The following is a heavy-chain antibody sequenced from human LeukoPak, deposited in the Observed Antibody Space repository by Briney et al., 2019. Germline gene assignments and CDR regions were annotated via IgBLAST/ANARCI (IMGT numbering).Heavy chain of an antibody. CDR2: MSFDGSDK. D-gene: IGHD6-19*01. CDR3: ARVRYSSTSRDFDH. CDR1: GFTFSNYA. Sequence: GRSLRLSCAASGFTFSNYAMHWVRQAPGKGLEWVAFMSFDGSDKYYADSVKGRFTISRDNSKNTLYLQMNSLRAGDTAAYYCARVRYSSTSRDFDHWGQGTLVTVSS. J-gene: IGHJ4*02. V-gene: IGHV3-30-3*01.